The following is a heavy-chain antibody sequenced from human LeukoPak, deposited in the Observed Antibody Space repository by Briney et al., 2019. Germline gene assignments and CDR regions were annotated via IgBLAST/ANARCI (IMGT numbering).Heavy chain of an antibody. D-gene: IGHD3-22*01. CDR2: IIPIFGTA. J-gene: IGHJ4*02. Sequence: SVKVSCKASGGTFSSYAISWVRQAPGQGLEWMGGIIPIFGTANYAQKFQGRVTITTDESTSTAYMELSSLRSEDTAVYYCARERYYDSSGYFPDFDYWGQGTLVTVSS. V-gene: IGHV1-69*05. CDR1: GGTFSSYA. CDR3: ARERYYDSSGYFPDFDY.